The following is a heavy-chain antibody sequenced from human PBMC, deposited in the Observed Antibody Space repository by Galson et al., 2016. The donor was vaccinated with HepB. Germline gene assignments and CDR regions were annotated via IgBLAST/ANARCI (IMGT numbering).Heavy chain of an antibody. D-gene: IGHD5-12*01. CDR1: GGSITSSDW. J-gene: IGHJ5*02. CDR2: IFHGGSA. V-gene: IGHV4-4*02. CDR3: ARRIASWLRFNVTSDWFGP. Sequence: SETLSLTCAVSGGSITSSDWWTWVRQPPGRGLEWIGEIFHGGSANYNPSLTSRVTISTDKSNNNFSLNLKSVTAADTAVYYCARRIASWLRFNVTSDWFGPWGQGTLVTVSS.